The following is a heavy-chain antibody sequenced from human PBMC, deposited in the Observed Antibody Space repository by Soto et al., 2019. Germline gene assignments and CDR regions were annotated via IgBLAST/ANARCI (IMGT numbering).Heavy chain of an antibody. CDR2: IWYDGSNK. CDR3: ARDYDSSGYPRYYFHY. V-gene: IGHV3-33*01. Sequence: QGQLVESGGGVVQPGRSLRLSCAASGFTFSSYGMHWVRQAPGKGLEWVAVIWYDGSNKYYADSVKGRFTISRDNSKNTLYLQMNSLRAEDTAVYYCARDYDSSGYPRYYFHYWGQGTLVTVSS. J-gene: IGHJ4*02. D-gene: IGHD3-22*01. CDR1: GFTFSSYG.